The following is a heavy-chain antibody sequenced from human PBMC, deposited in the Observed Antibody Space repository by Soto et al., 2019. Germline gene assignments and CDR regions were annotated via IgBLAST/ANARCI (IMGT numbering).Heavy chain of an antibody. CDR3: VRDRHVDTAMQFDY. J-gene: IGHJ4*02. V-gene: IGHV3-30-3*01. CDR2: VSYDGGNK. D-gene: IGHD5-18*01. Sequence: QVQLVESGGGVVQPGRSLRLSCAASGFTFSGYALHWVRQAPGKGLEWVAVVSYDGGNKYYADSVKGRFTVSRDNSKNTLYLQMDRLRAEDTAVYYCVRDRHVDTAMQFDYWGQGTLVTVSS. CDR1: GFTFSGYA.